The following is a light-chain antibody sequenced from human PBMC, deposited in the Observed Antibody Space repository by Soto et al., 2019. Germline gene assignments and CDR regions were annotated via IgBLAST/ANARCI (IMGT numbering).Light chain of an antibody. V-gene: IGKV3-15*01. CDR3: HQYENWPKT. Sequence: EIVMTQSPATLSVSPGERATLSCRASQSVSSNLAWFQQKPGQAPSLLIFGASTRAAGIPARFSGSGSGTEFTLTISGLQSEDFAVYFCHQYENWPKTFGQGTKVDIK. CDR2: GAS. CDR1: QSVSSN. J-gene: IGKJ1*01.